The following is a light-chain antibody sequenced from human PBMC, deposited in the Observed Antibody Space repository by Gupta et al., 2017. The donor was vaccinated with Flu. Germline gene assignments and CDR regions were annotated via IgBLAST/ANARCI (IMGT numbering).Light chain of an antibody. CDR2: RRD. CDR3: AAWDDSLNAEV. V-gene: IGLV1-44*01. Sequence: SVLTQPPSVSGTPGQRVTISCSGGSFNIGSNSVNWYQHLPGTAPKLLMFRRDQRPSGVPNRFSGSKSGTSASLAISGLQSEDEAEYYCAAWDDSLNAEVFGTGTKVTV. J-gene: IGLJ1*01. CDR1: SFNIGSNS.